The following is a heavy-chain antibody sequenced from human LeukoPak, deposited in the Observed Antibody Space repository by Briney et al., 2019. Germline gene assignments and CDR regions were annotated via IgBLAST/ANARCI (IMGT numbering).Heavy chain of an antibody. CDR2: ISYDGTIK. CDR1: GFTFSTYA. CDR3: ARGRPYDYVWGSYLPFDY. J-gene: IGHJ4*02. Sequence: GGSLRLSCAASGFTFSTYAMHWVRQAPGKGLEWVAVISYDGTIKSYADSAKGRFTISRDNSKNTLYLQMDSLRAEDTAVYYCARGRPYDYVWGSYLPFDYWGQGTLVTVSS. V-gene: IGHV3-30-3*01. D-gene: IGHD3-16*02.